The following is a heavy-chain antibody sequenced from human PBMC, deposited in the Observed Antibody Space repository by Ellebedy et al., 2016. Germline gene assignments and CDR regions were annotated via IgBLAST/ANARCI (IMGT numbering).Heavy chain of an antibody. CDR3: AREQPHRPEYYYDSSGYYYGYFQH. CDR2: IWYDGSNK. V-gene: IGHV3-33*08. D-gene: IGHD3-22*01. CDR1: GFTFSSYG. J-gene: IGHJ1*01. Sequence: GGSLRLSCAASGFTFSSYGMHWVRQAPGKGLEWVAVIWYDGSNKYYADSVKGRFTISRDNSKNTLYLQMNSLRAEDTAVYYCAREQPHRPEYYYDSSGYYYGYFQHWGQGTLVTVSS.